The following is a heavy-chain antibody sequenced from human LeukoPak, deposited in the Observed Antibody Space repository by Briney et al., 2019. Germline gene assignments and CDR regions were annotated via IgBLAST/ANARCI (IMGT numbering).Heavy chain of an antibody. D-gene: IGHD2-15*01. CDR2: ISSSGSTI. CDR3: AKGHCSGGSCYRGWFDP. CDR1: GFTFSDYY. V-gene: IGHV3-11*01. J-gene: IGHJ5*02. Sequence: GGSLRLSCAASGFTFSDYYMSWIRQAPGKGLEWVSYISSSGSTIYYADSVKGRFTISRDNAKNSLYLQMNSLRAEDTAVYYCAKGHCSGGSCYRGWFDPWGQGTLVTVSS.